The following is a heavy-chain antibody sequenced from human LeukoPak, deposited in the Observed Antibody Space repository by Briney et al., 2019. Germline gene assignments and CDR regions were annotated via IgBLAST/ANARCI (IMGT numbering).Heavy chain of an antibody. Sequence: SETLSLTCAVYGGSFSGYYWSWIRQPPGKGLEWIGEINHSGSTNYNPSLKSRVTISVDTSKNQFSLKLSSVTAADTAVYYCARGHFWGCYGSGSYDYWGQGTLVTVSS. CDR1: GGSFSGYY. V-gene: IGHV4-34*01. J-gene: IGHJ4*02. D-gene: IGHD3-10*01. CDR3: ARGHFWGCYGSGSYDY. CDR2: INHSGST.